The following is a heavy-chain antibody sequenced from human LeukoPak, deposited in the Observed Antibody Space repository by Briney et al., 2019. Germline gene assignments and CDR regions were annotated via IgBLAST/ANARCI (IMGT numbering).Heavy chain of an antibody. CDR2: ISGSGDNT. CDR1: GVTFSSYA. V-gene: IGHV3-23*01. CDR3: AKGSYYDSSGSFYFDY. J-gene: IGHJ4*02. D-gene: IGHD3-22*01. Sequence: GGSLRLSCAAPGVTFSSYAMSWVRQAPGEGLEWVSGISGSGDNTYYADSVKGRFTISRDNSKNTLYVQVNSLGTEDTAAYYCAKGSYYDSSGSFYFDYWGQGTLVTVSS.